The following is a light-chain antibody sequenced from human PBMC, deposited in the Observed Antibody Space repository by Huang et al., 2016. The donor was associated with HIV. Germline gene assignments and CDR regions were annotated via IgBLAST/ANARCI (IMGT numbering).Light chain of an antibody. CDR3: QQYYSTPPT. CDR1: QSVLYSSKNKNY. V-gene: IGKV4-1*01. CDR2: GAS. J-gene: IGKJ4*01. Sequence: DIVMTQSPDSLAVSLGERATINCKSSQSVLYSSKNKNYLAWYQQKPGQPPKLLIYGASTRESGVPDRFSGSGSGTDFTLTISSLQAEDVAVYYCQQYYSTPPTFGGGTKVEIK.